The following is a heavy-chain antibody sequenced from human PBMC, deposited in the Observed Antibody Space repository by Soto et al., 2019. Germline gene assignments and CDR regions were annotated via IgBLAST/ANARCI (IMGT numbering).Heavy chain of an antibody. CDR2: IIQDGSEK. Sequence: PGGSIRRSLAAAGLIFKDHWMNWDPQARGKGLEWVARIIQDGSEKYYVDSVKGRFTISRDNPKNSLYLQMDSLRVEDTAVYYCARRGIGVAGIFDYWGQGTMVTVSS. CDR1: GLIFKDHW. CDR3: ARRGIGVAGIFDY. D-gene: IGHD6-19*01. J-gene: IGHJ4*02. V-gene: IGHV3-7*03.